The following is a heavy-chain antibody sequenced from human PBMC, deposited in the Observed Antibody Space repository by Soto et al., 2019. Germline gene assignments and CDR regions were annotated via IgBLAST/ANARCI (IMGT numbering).Heavy chain of an antibody. D-gene: IGHD1-26*01. CDR1: GGSFSGYY. V-gene: IGHV4-34*01. CDR3: SRSGSYYYYYYYMDV. Sequence: SETLSLTCAVYGGSFSGYYWSWIRQPPGKGLEWIGEINHSGSTNYNPSLKSRVTISVDTSKNQFSLKLSFVTAADTAVYYCSRSGSYYYYYYYMDVWGKGTTVTVSS. J-gene: IGHJ6*03. CDR2: INHSGST.